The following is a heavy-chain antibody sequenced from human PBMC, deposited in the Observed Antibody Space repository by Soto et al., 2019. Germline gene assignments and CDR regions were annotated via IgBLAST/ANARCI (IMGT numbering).Heavy chain of an antibody. CDR1: GFTLSTYS. Sequence: EVQLVESGGGLVQPGGSLRLSCAASGFTLSTYSMNWVRQAPGKGLEWISYISLSGDTIYYAASVRGRFTISRDNAKNSLYLQMNSLRAEDTAVYYCARGPPLFDPWGRGTLVTVSS. CDR2: ISLSGDTI. J-gene: IGHJ5*02. V-gene: IGHV3-48*01. CDR3: ARGPPLFDP.